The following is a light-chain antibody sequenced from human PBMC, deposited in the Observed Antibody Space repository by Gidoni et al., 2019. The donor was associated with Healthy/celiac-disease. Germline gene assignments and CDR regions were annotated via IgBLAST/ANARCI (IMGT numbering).Light chain of an antibody. Sequence: DIQMTQSPSSLSSSVGDRVTITCRASQSIISYLNWYQQKPGKAPKLLIYAASSLQSVVPSRFSGSGSGTDLTLTISSMQPEDFATYYCQQSYSTPLTFXGXTKVEIK. CDR3: QQSYSTPLT. CDR2: AAS. V-gene: IGKV1-39*01. J-gene: IGKJ4*01. CDR1: QSIISY.